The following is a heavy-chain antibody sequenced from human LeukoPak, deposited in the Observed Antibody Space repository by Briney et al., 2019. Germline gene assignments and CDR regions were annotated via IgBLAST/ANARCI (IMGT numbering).Heavy chain of an antibody. CDR2: ISSSGGTI. D-gene: IGHD1-26*01. CDR1: GFTFSSYG. J-gene: IGHJ4*02. V-gene: IGHV3-48*03. Sequence: GGSLRLSCAASGFTFSSYGMNWVRQAPGKGLEWVSYISSSGGTIYYADSVKGRFTISRDNAKNSLYLQMNSLRAEDTAVYYCARTSGSYSYYFDYWGQGTLVTVSS. CDR3: ARTSGSYSYYFDY.